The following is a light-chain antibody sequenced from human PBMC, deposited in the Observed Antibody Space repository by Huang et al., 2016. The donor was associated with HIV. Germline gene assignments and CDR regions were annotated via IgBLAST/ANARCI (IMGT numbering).Light chain of an antibody. CDR2: GAS. V-gene: IGKV1-39*01. J-gene: IGKJ2*01. CDR3: QQSVKTPRT. CDR1: QNINKY. Sequence: DIQITQSPSSLSAAVGDRVTITCRASQNINKYLKWYQQQPEKAPKLLIPGASTLKSGVPASDRGSGAGTEFTLTISSLQPEDSAVYFCQQSVKTPRTFGQGTKLEI.